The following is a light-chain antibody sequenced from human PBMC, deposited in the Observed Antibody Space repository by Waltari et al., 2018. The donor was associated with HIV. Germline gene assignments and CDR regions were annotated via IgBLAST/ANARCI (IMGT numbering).Light chain of an antibody. CDR3: STHTTTDTLI. J-gene: IGLJ2*01. CDR1: TSAFGRYNY. CDR2: EVT. V-gene: IGLV2-14*03. Sequence: QSALTQPASVSGSPGQSVTISCTATTSAFGRYNYVSWYQQHPVNLPKVIIDEVTSRPSGVPLRFSGSKSGNTASLTISGLQAEDEAIYYCSTHTTTDTLIFGGGTKLTVL.